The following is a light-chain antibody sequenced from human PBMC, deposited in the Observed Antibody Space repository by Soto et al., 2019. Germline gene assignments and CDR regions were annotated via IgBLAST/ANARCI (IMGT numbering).Light chain of an antibody. V-gene: IGKV1-39*01. CDR2: EAS. J-gene: IGKJ1*01. CDR3: QQSDTTPWT. Sequence: DIPISHIPPSLSASVQDRGTITCRASQSISSYLNWYQQKPGKAPKLLIYEASSLQSGVPSRFSGSGSGTDFTLTISSLQPEDFATYYCQQSDTTPWTFGQGTKVDIK. CDR1: QSISSY.